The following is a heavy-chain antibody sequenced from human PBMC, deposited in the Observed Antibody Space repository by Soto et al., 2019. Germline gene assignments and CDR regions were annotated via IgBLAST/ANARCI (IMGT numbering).Heavy chain of an antibody. CDR1: GGSISSYY. D-gene: IGHD6-13*01. CDR3: ARAKAPLYSSSWCWFDP. Sequence: PSETLSLTCTVSGGSISSYYWSWIRQPPGKGLEWIGYIYYSGSTNYNPSLKSRVTISVDTSKNQFSLKLSSATAADTAVYYCARAKAPLYSSSWCWFDPWGQGTLVTVSS. V-gene: IGHV4-59*08. J-gene: IGHJ5*02. CDR2: IYYSGST.